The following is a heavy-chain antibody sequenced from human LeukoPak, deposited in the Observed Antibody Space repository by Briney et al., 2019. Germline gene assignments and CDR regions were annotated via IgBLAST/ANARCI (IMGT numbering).Heavy chain of an antibody. D-gene: IGHD3-10*01. CDR2: IYHSGST. J-gene: IGHJ6*02. Sequence: SETLSLTCAVSGGSISSGGYSWSWIRQPPGKGLEWIGYIYHSGSTNYNPSLKSRVTISVDTSKNQFSLKLSSVTAADTAVYYCARLMRLWFGSEYYYGMGVWGQGTTVTVSS. CDR3: ARLMRLWFGSEYYYGMGV. CDR1: GGSISSGGYS. V-gene: IGHV4-30-2*02.